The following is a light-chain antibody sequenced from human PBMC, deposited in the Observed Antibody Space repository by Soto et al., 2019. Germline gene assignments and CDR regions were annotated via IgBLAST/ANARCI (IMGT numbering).Light chain of an antibody. Sequence: DIQMTQSPSSLSASVGDRVTITCRASQDISNYLAWYQQKLGKVPKLLIYAASTLQSGVPSRFSGSGSGTDFTLTISSLQPEDVATFYCQKYDSAPLTFGGGTKVEI. CDR2: AAS. J-gene: IGKJ4*01. CDR1: QDISNY. V-gene: IGKV1-27*01. CDR3: QKYDSAPLT.